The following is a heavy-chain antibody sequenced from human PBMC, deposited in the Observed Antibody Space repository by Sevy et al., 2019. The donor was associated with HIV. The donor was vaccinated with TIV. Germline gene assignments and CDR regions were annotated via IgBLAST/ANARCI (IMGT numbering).Heavy chain of an antibody. V-gene: IGHV3-23*01. Sequence: GGSLRLSCAASGFTFSAYAMSWVRQAPGKGLEWVSCISSGGGSTYYADYVKGRFSISRDTSKNTLYLQMNSLRAEDTAVYYCATLRGGLYGSGYFQNWGQGTQVTVSS. D-gene: IGHD3-10*01. CDR2: ISSGGGST. CDR3: ATLRGGLYGSGYFQN. CDR1: GFTFSAYA. J-gene: IGHJ1*01.